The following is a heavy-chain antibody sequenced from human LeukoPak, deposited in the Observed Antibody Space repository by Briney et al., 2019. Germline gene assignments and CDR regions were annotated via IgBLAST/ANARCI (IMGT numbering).Heavy chain of an antibody. D-gene: IGHD3-10*01. V-gene: IGHV1-24*01. CDR2: IRPETGEP. CDR1: GFGLSVLS. Sequence: SVKVSCKISGFGLSVLSIHWMRQAPGKGLEWVGGIRPETGEPIYAQKFQGRVTVTEDTVTDTGYMELRSLTSDDTAVYFCTTDSGRSYFYFNFWGQGTLVTVSS. J-gene: IGHJ4*02. CDR3: TTDSGRSYFYFNF.